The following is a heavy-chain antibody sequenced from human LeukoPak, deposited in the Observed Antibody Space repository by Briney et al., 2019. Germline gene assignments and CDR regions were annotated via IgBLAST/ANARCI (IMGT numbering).Heavy chain of an antibody. Sequence: GRSLRLSCAASGFSFSTYGMHWFRQAPGKGLEWVAMIWYDASGQHYADSVKGRFTISRDTSKNTLYLQMNSLRAEDTAVYYCAREHCSTTSCYFDSWGQGSLVTVSS. CDR2: IWYDASGQ. CDR3: AREHCSTTSCYFDS. CDR1: GFSFSTYG. V-gene: IGHV3-33*01. J-gene: IGHJ5*01. D-gene: IGHD2-2*01.